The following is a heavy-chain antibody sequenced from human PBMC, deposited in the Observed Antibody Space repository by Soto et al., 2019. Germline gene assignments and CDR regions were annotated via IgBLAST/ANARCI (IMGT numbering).Heavy chain of an antibody. J-gene: IGHJ4*02. CDR3: ARSLSRDGYHGYDY. CDR2: IYYSGST. V-gene: IGHV4-61*01. D-gene: IGHD5-12*01. CDR1: GGSVSSGSYY. Sequence: SETLSLTCTVSGGSVSSGSYYWSWIRQPPGKGLEWIGYIYYSGSTNYNPSLKSRVTISVDTSKNQFSLKLSSVTAADTAVYYCARSLSRDGYHGYDYWGQGTLVTVSS.